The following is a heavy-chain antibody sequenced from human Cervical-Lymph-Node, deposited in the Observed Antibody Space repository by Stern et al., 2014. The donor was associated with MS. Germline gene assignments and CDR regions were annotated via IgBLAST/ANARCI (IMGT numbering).Heavy chain of an antibody. V-gene: IGHV3-30-3*01. D-gene: IGHD2-2*01. CDR3: ARPYCSGTSCPYRGGYYYYGMDV. CDR2: ISYDGSNK. CDR1: GFTFTDYA. Sequence: VQLVESGGGVVQPGRSLRLSCAASGFTFTDYAMHWVRQAPGKGLEWVTVISYDGSNKYYADSVKGRFTISRDDSKNTLYLQMNSLRPEDTAVYYCARPYCSGTSCPYRGGYYYYGMDVWGQGTTVTVSS. J-gene: IGHJ6*02.